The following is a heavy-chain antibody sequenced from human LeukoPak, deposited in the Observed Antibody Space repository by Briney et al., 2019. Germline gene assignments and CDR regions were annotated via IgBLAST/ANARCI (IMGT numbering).Heavy chain of an antibody. CDR2: ISYDGSNK. CDR3: ARGDSDGYYPGYFDL. CDR1: GFTFSSYA. J-gene: IGHJ2*01. V-gene: IGHV3-30*04. D-gene: IGHD3-22*01. Sequence: SGGSLRLSCAASGFTFSSYAMSWVRQAPGKGLEWVAVISYDGSNKYYADSVKGRFTISRDNSKNTLSLQMNSLGVEDTAVYYCARGDSDGYYPGYFDLWGRGTLVTVSS.